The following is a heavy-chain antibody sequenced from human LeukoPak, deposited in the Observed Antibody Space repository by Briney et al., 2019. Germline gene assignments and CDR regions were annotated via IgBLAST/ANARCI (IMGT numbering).Heavy chain of an antibody. J-gene: IGHJ4*02. CDR1: GFTFGSYA. V-gene: IGHV3-23*01. CDR2: ISGSGSTT. Sequence: GGSLRLSCAASGFTFGSYAMSWVRQAPGKGLEWVSAISGSGSTTYYADSVKGRFTISRDNSKNTLYLQMNSLRAEDTAVYYCANNYGDYFDYWGQGTLVTVSS. CDR3: ANNYGDYFDY. D-gene: IGHD4-17*01.